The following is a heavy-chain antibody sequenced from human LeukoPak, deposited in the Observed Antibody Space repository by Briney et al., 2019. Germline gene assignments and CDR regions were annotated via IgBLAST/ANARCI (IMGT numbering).Heavy chain of an antibody. CDR3: ARGLSGYSSSLGY. J-gene: IGHJ4*02. D-gene: IGHD6-6*01. Sequence: GGSLRLSCAASGFTFSSHDMHWVRQATGKGLEWVSGIGTAGDTYYPGSVKGRFTISRENAKNSLYLQMNSLRAGDTAVYYCARGLSGYSSSLGYWGQGTLVTVSS. CDR1: GFTFSSHD. V-gene: IGHV3-13*01. CDR2: IGTAGDT.